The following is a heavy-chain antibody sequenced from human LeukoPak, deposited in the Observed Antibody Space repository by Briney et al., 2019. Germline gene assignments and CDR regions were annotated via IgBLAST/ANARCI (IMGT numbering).Heavy chain of an antibody. CDR1: GFTFSSYA. Sequence: PGGSLRLSCAASGFTFSSYAMHWVRQAPGKGLEWVAVISYDGSNKYYADSVKGRFTISRDNSKNTLYLQMNSLRAEDAAVYYCAREVYGDYFGYFDYWGQGTLVTVSS. J-gene: IGHJ4*02. CDR3: AREVYGDYFGYFDY. V-gene: IGHV3-30*04. CDR2: ISYDGSNK. D-gene: IGHD4-17*01.